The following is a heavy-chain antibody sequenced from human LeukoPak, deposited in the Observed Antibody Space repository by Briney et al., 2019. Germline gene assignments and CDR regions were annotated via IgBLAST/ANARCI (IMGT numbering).Heavy chain of an antibody. CDR1: GGSISSYY. J-gene: IGHJ4*02. D-gene: IGHD1-14*01. Sequence: SETLSLTCTVSGGSISSYYWNWIRQPPGKGLEWIGYIFPSGSTNYNPSLKSRVTISVDTSKNQFSLKLRSVTAADTAVYYCAREVPGSMAELDYWGQGTPVTVSS. CDR2: IFPSGST. CDR3: AREVPGSMAELDY. V-gene: IGHV4-4*08.